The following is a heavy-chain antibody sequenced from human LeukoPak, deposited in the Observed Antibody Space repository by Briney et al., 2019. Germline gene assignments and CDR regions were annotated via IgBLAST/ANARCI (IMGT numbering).Heavy chain of an antibody. V-gene: IGHV3-53*01. CDR2: IYSGGST. CDR1: GFTVSSNY. CDR3: ARGQSPETHDAFDI. Sequence: PGGSLRLSCAASGFTVSSNYMSWVRQAPGKELEWVSVIYSGGSTYYADSVRGRFTISRDNSKNTLYLQMNSLRAGDTAVYYCARGQSPETHDAFDIWGQGTMVTVSS. D-gene: IGHD1-14*01. J-gene: IGHJ3*02.